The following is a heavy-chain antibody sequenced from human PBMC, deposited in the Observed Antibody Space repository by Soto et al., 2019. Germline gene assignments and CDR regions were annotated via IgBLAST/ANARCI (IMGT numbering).Heavy chain of an antibody. D-gene: IGHD2-21*01. J-gene: IGHJ3*01. CDR1: GFTFSSYA. Sequence: EVQLLESGGGLVQPGGSLRLSCAASGFTFSSYAMSWVRQGPRKGLEWVAGISDSGGTTYYVDSVKGRFTISRDNSXSXXFLQMNSLRPADTDVYYCAKDRSVIALYRSDPFDLWGQGTMVTVSS. V-gene: IGHV3-23*01. CDR3: AKDRSVIALYRSDPFDL. CDR2: ISDSGGTT.